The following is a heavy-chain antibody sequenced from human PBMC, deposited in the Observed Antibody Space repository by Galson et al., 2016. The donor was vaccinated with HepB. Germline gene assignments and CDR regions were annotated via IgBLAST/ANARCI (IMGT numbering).Heavy chain of an antibody. Sequence: QSGAEVKKPGESLKISCKGSGYSFTTYWIGWVRQMPGKGLEWMGIIYPGDSDTRYSPSFQGQVTVSADKSITTAYLQWSSLKASDTAMYYCERQRGYYFGSGTGFDYWGQGTLVTVSS. V-gene: IGHV5-51*01. J-gene: IGHJ4*02. CDR2: IYPGDSDT. CDR1: GYSFTTYW. CDR3: ERQRGYYFGSGTGFDY. D-gene: IGHD3-10*01.